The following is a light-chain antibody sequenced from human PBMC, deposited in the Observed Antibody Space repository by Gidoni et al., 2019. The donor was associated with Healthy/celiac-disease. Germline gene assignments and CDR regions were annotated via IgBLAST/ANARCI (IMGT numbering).Light chain of an antibody. CDR3: SSYTSSSTLE. V-gene: IGLV2-14*01. CDR1: SSDVGGYNY. Sequence: QSALPQPASVSGSPGQSITISCTGTSSDVGGYNYVSWYQQHPGKAPKLMIYEVSNRPSGVSKRFSGAKSGNTASLTISGLKAEDEADYYCSSYTSSSTLEFGGGTKLTVL. CDR2: EVS. J-gene: IGLJ3*02.